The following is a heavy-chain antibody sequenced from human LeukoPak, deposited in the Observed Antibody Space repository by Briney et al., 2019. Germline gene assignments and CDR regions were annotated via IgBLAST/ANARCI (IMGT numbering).Heavy chain of an antibody. CDR2: FSAYNGNT. V-gene: IGHV1-18*01. Sequence: ASVKVSCKASGYTFASYGVSWVRQAPGQGLEWMGWFSAYNGNTNYAQKFQGRVTMTTDTSTSTAYMELRSLRSDDTAVYYCARDGSFRCSSTSCYSGYYYYGMDVWGQGTTVTVSS. D-gene: IGHD2-2*01. J-gene: IGHJ6*02. CDR1: GYTFASYG. CDR3: ARDGSFRCSSTSCYSGYYYYGMDV.